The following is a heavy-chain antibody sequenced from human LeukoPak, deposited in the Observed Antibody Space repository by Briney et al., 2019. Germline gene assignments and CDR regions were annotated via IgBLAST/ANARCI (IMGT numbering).Heavy chain of an antibody. D-gene: IGHD2-15*01. Sequence: GASVKVSCKASGYTFINYAIHWVRQAPGQGLEWMGWISAANGNTKNSQKFQGRVTITRDPSASTVYMEVSSLRPDDTAVYYCARGRELLPDAFDIWGQGTTVTVSS. CDR2: ISAANGNT. J-gene: IGHJ3*02. CDR3: ARGRELLPDAFDI. V-gene: IGHV1-3*01. CDR1: GYTFINYA.